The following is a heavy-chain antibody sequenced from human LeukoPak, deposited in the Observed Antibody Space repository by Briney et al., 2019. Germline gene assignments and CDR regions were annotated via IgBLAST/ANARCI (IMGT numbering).Heavy chain of an antibody. CDR3: SGGSGWLTDY. J-gene: IGHJ4*02. V-gene: IGHV3-7*04. D-gene: IGHD6-19*01. CDR1: GFSISTYW. CDR2: IKQDGSET. Sequence: PGGSLRLSCAASGFSISTYWMNWVRQAPGKGPEWVATIKQDGSETLYVDFVKGRFTISRDNAKNSLYLQMNSLRAEDTAVYYCSGGSGWLTDYWGQGTLVTVSS.